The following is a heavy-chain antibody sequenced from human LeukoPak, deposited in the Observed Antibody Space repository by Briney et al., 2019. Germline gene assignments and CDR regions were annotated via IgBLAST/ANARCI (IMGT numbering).Heavy chain of an antibody. CDR2: ISGSGGST. J-gene: IGHJ5*02. D-gene: IGHD2-15*01. CDR1: GFTSSSYA. V-gene: IGHV3-23*01. CDR3: AKDLLAYCSGGSCYSQNWFDP. Sequence: GGSLRLSCAASGFTSSSYAMSWVRQAPGKGLEWVSAISGSGGSTYYADSVKGRFTISRDNSKNTLYLQMNSLRAEDTAVYYCAKDLLAYCSGGSCYSQNWFDPWGQGTLVTVSS.